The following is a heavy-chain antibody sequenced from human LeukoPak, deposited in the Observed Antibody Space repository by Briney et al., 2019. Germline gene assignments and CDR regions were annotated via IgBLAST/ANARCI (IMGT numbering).Heavy chain of an antibody. CDR3: AREGGNYYGSGSQFDY. D-gene: IGHD3-10*01. Sequence: SETLSLTCTVSGGSISSGGYYWSWIRQHPGKGLGWIGYIYYSGSTYYNPSLKSRVTISVDTSKNQSSLNLSSVTAADTAVYYCAREGGNYYGSGSQFDYWGQGTLVTVSS. CDR1: GGSISSGGYY. V-gene: IGHV4-31*03. CDR2: IYYSGST. J-gene: IGHJ4*02.